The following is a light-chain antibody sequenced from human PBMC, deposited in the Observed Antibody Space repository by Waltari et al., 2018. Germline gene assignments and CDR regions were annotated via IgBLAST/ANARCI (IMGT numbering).Light chain of an antibody. CDR2: DDS. CDR3: QVWDANTDPGV. J-gene: IGLJ1*01. CDR1: NSDSKS. Sequence: SYVLTQPPPVSVAPGEAATLTCRGNNSDSKSCHWYRQRPGQAPVRVISDDSDRPSGIPDRLSGSNSGNTATLTISRVEAGDEADYYCQVWDANTDPGVFGTGTEVTVL. V-gene: IGLV3-21*01.